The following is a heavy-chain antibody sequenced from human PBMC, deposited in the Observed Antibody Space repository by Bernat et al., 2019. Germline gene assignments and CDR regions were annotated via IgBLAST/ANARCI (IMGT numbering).Heavy chain of an antibody. CDR2: ISYDGSNK. Sequence: QVQLVESGGGVVQPGRSLRLSCATSGFTFSSYAMHWVRQAPGKGLEWVAVISYDGSNKYYADSVKGRFTISRDNSKNTLYLQMNSLRAEDTAVYYCARASTIFSPNDYWGQGTLVTVSS. CDR3: ARASTIFSPNDY. CDR1: GFTFSSYA. D-gene: IGHD3-3*01. J-gene: IGHJ4*02. V-gene: IGHV3-30*01.